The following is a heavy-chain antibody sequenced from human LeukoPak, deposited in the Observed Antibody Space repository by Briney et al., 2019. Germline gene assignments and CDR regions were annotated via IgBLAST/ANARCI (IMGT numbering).Heavy chain of an antibody. V-gene: IGHV3-21*04. D-gene: IGHD3-3*01. J-gene: IGHJ4*02. CDR1: GFTFSSYS. Sequence: GGSLRLSCAASGFTFSSYSMNWVRQAPGKGLEWVSSISSSSSYIYYADSVKGRFTISRDNAKNSLYLQMNSLRAEDTAVYYCAKDLYRRYYDFWSGYSKFDYWGQGTLVTVSS. CDR2: ISSSSSYI. CDR3: AKDLYRRYYDFWSGYSKFDY.